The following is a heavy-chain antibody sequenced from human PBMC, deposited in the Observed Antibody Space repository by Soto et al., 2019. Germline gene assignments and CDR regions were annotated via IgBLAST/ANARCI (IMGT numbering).Heavy chain of an antibody. CDR1: SGSISSSNW. D-gene: IGHD6-13*01. Sequence: QVQLQESGPGLVKPSGTLSLTCAVSSGSISSSNWWSWVRQPPGKGLEWIGEIYHSGSTNYNPSLKIRVTIAVDKSNNQFSLKLSSVTAAATAVYYCARAIWAAADAFDIWGQGTMVTVSS. CDR3: ARAIWAAADAFDI. CDR2: IYHSGST. J-gene: IGHJ3*02. V-gene: IGHV4-4*02.